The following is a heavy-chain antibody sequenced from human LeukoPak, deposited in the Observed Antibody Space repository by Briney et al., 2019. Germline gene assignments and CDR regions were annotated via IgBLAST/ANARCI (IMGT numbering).Heavy chain of an antibody. J-gene: IGHJ4*02. V-gene: IGHV3-33*01. CDR1: GFIFSDYG. Sequence: GRSLRLSCAASGFIFSDYGMHLVRQAPGKGLEWVAVKWNDGINTYYADSVRGRFTISRDNSKNTLYLEMNSLRAEDTAVYYCGRDGGRVTKAPIDYWGQGTLVTVSS. D-gene: IGHD2-15*01. CDR2: KWNDGINT. CDR3: GRDGGRVTKAPIDY.